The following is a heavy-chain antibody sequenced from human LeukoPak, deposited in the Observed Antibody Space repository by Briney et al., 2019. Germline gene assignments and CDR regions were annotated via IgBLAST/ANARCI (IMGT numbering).Heavy chain of an antibody. J-gene: IGHJ4*02. D-gene: IGHD1-26*01. Sequence: PGGSLRLSCAASGFTFSGSAMHWVRQASGKGLEWVGRIRSKANSYATAYAASVKGRFTISRDDSKNTAYLQMNSLKTEDTAVYYCTILSGSYWSIDYWGQGTLVTVSS. V-gene: IGHV3-73*01. CDR3: TILSGSYWSIDY. CDR1: GFTFSGSA. CDR2: IRSKANSYAT.